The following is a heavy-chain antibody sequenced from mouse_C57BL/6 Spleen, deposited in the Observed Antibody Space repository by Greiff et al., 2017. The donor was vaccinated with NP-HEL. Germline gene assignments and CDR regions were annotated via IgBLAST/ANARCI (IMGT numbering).Heavy chain of an antibody. Sequence: QVQLQQSGAELARPGASVKLSCKASGYTFTSYGISWVKQRPGQGLEWIGNINPSNGGTNYNEKFKSKATLTVDKSSSTAYMQLSSLTSEDSAVYYCARGDYDYDDAMDYWGQGTSVTVSS. CDR1: GYTFTSYG. J-gene: IGHJ4*01. V-gene: IGHV1-53*01. CDR2: INPSNGGT. CDR3: ARGDYDYDDAMDY. D-gene: IGHD2-4*01.